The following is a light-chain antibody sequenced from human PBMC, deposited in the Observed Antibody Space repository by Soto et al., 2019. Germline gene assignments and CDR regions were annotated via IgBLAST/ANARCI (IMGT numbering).Light chain of an antibody. CDR2: DVS. J-gene: IGLJ2*01. CDR3: SSYTSSSTVV. V-gene: IGLV2-14*01. Sequence: QSALTQPASVSGSPGPSITISCTGTSSYVGGYNYVSWYQQHSGKAPKLMIYDVSNRPSGVSNRFSGSKSGNTASLTISGLQAEDEADYYCSSYTSSSTVVFGGGTKVTVL. CDR1: SSYVGGYNY.